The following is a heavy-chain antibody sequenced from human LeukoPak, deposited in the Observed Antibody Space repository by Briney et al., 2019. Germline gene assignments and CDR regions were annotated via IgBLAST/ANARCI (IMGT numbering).Heavy chain of an antibody. D-gene: IGHD2-15*01. CDR2: LIPIFGTA. Sequence: SVKVSCKASGYTFASYYMHWVRQAPGQGLEWMGGLIPIFGTANYAQKFQGRVTVTADESTSTVYMELSSLRSEDTAVYYCAKGSCSGGSCYNVWGQGTLVTVSS. V-gene: IGHV1-69*13. CDR1: GYTFASYY. CDR3: AKGSCSGGSCYNV. J-gene: IGHJ4*02.